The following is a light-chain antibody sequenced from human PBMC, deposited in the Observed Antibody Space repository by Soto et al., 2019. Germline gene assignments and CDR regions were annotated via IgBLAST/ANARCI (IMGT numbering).Light chain of an antibody. CDR2: GAS. Sequence: EIVLTQSPGTLSLSPGERATLSCRASQSVSSRYLAWYQKKPGQAPRLLIYGASSRATGIPDRFSGSGSGTDFPLTISRLEPEDFAVYYCQQYSSSPPEYAFGQGTKLEI. CDR1: QSVSSRY. J-gene: IGKJ2*01. CDR3: QQYSSSPPEYA. V-gene: IGKV3-20*01.